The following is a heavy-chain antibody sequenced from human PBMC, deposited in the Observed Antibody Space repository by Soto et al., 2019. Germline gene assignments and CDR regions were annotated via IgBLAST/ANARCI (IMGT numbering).Heavy chain of an antibody. Sequence: QVQLVQSGAEVKKPGSSVKVSCKASGGTFSSYAISWVRQAPGQGLEWMGGIIPIFGTANYAQKFQGRVTITADESTSTAYMELSSLRSEDTAVYYCARDQTAMNHYYYYGMDVWGQGTTVTVSS. V-gene: IGHV1-69*01. J-gene: IGHJ6*02. CDR3: ARDQTAMNHYYYYGMDV. D-gene: IGHD5-18*01. CDR1: GGTFSSYA. CDR2: IIPIFGTA.